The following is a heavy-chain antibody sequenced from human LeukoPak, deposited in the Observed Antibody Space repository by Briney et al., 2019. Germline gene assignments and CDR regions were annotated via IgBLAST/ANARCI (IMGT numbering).Heavy chain of an antibody. CDR3: ARESGKFDY. Sequence: HAGGSLRLSCAASGFTFSHYAMHWVRQAPGQGLEWVSLISGDGVSTFFADSVKGRFSISRDNSKNSLFLEMSSLRTEDTAMYYCARESGKFDYWGQGTLVAVSS. V-gene: IGHV3-43*02. CDR2: ISGDGVST. CDR1: GFTFSHYA. J-gene: IGHJ4*02.